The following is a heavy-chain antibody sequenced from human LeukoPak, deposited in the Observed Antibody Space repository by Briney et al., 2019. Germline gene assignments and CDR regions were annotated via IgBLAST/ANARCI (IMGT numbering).Heavy chain of an antibody. J-gene: IGHJ2*01. CDR2: ISAGGSAI. D-gene: IGHD3-10*01. Sequence: GGSLRLSCAASGFTFSSYEMDWVRQAPGKGLEWVSSISAGGSAINFADSVKGRLTISRDNAKNSLYLQMNSLRAEDTAVYYCAKDYVRSGLWYFDLWGRGTLVTVSS. V-gene: IGHV3-48*03. CDR1: GFTFSSYE. CDR3: AKDYVRSGLWYFDL.